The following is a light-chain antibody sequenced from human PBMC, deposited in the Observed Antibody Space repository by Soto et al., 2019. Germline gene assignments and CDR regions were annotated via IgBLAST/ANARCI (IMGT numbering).Light chain of an antibody. V-gene: IGKV3-15*01. CDR1: QNIRGN. CDR3: QQYNNWPPFT. J-gene: IGKJ3*01. Sequence: EIVMTQSPCPLSVSPGERATLSCRASQNIRGNLAWSQQKPGQAPRLLINETSIRAPGIPARFSGSGSGTEFTLTISSLQSEDFAVYHCQQYNNWPPFTFGPGTKVDIK. CDR2: ETS.